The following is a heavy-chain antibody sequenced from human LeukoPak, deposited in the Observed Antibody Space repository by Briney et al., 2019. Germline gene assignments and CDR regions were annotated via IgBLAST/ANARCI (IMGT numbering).Heavy chain of an antibody. D-gene: IGHD3-22*01. CDR1: GFTFSSYA. J-gene: IGHJ4*02. CDR3: AKDLVRVIVVVTPMGFDY. Sequence: QPGGSLRLSCAASGFTFSSYAMSWVRQAPGKGLEWVSAISGSGGSTYYADSVKGRFTISRDNSKNTLYLQMNSLRAEDTAVYYCAKDLVRVIVVVTPMGFDYWGQGTLVTVSS. V-gene: IGHV3-23*01. CDR2: ISGSGGST.